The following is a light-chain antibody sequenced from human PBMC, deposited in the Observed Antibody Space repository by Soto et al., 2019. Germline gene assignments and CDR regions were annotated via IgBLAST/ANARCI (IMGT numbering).Light chain of an antibody. J-gene: IGKJ1*01. CDR3: QQYNNWPPWT. Sequence: EIVMTQSPATLSASPGVRATLSCRASQSVSSNLAWYQQKPGQAPRLLIYGASTRATGIPARFSGSGSGTEFTLTISSLQSEDFAVYYCQQYNNWPPWTFGQGTKVEIK. CDR1: QSVSSN. V-gene: IGKV3-15*01. CDR2: GAS.